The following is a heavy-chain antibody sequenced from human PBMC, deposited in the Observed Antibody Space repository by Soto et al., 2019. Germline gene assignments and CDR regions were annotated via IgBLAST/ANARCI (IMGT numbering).Heavy chain of an antibody. CDR1: GVTFRDYY. CDR2: ISSSSSYT. D-gene: IGHD3-3*01. J-gene: IGHJ6*02. Sequence: PAGSLGLSFAAYGVTFRDYYMSGIRKAKVKGLEWVSYISSSSSYTNYADSVKGRFTISRDNAKNSLYLQMNSLRAEDTAVYYCAKGILAATMAPYVMDTWGQGTTVTVSS. V-gene: IGHV3-11*06. CDR3: AKGILAATMAPYVMDT.